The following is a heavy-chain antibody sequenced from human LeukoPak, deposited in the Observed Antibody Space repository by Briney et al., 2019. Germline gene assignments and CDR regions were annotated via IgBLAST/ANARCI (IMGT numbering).Heavy chain of an antibody. CDR3: ARGYDIGGFDY. V-gene: IGHV4-38-2*02. Sequence: TSETLSLTCTVSGYSISSGYYWGWIRQPPGKGLEWIGSIYHSGSTNYNPSLKSRVTISVDTSKNQFSLKLSSVTAADTAVYYCARGYDIGGFDYWGQGTLVTVSS. CDR1: GYSISSGYY. D-gene: IGHD1-26*01. J-gene: IGHJ4*02. CDR2: IYHSGST.